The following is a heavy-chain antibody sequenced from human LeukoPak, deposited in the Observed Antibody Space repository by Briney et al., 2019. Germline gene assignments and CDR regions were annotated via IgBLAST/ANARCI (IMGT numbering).Heavy chain of an antibody. Sequence: SQTLSLTCTVSGGSISSGGYYWSWIRQHPGKGLEWIGYIYYSGSTYYNPSLKSRVTISVDTSKNQFSLKLSSVTAADTAVYYCARGGYYYYYGMVVWGQGTTVTVSS. CDR3: ARGGYYYYYGMVV. CDR1: GGSISSGGYY. CDR2: IYYSGST. J-gene: IGHJ6*02. D-gene: IGHD1-26*01. V-gene: IGHV4-31*03.